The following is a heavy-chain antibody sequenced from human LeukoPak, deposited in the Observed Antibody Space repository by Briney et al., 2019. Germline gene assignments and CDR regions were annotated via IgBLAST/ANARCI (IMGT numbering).Heavy chain of an antibody. CDR1: GYTYW. CDR2: IYPGDSET. V-gene: IGHV5-51*01. D-gene: IGHD3-10*01. J-gene: IGHJ6*02. Sequence: GESLKISCKASGYTYWIGWVRQMPGKGLEWMGIIYPGDSETKYSPSFQGQVTISADKSISTAYLQWSSLKASDTAMYYCARHKDGSGYYYYYGMDVWGQGTTVTVSS. CDR3: ARHKDGSGYYYYYGMDV.